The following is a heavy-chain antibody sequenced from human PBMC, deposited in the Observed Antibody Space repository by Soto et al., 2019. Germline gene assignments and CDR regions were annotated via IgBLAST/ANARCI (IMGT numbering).Heavy chain of an antibody. Sequence: PGGSLRLSCAASGFSFRYYAMSWVRQAPGKGLEWVSAISGSGGSTFYADSVKGRLTISRDNSKNTLYLQMNSLRAEDTAIYYCAKKREQLAASYYFDSWGQGTLVTVS. CDR1: GFSFRYYA. V-gene: IGHV3-23*01. J-gene: IGHJ4*02. CDR3: AKKREQLAASYYFDS. CDR2: ISGSGGST. D-gene: IGHD6-25*01.